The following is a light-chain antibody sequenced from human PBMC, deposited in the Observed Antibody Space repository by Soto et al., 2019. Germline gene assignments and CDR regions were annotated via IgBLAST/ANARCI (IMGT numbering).Light chain of an antibody. CDR1: QYITSS. J-gene: IGKJ3*01. CDR2: IVS. V-gene: IGKV1-39*01. CDR3: QQTYIKAT. Sequence: DIQVTQSPSSLSASVGDRVTITCRTSQYITSSLNWYHQRPGQVPKLMIYIVSHLQSGVPSRFSGSQSGTEFTLTITNLQPEDFGTYDCQQTYIKATFGPGTRV.